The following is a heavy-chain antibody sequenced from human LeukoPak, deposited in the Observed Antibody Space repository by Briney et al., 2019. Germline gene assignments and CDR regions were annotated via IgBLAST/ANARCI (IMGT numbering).Heavy chain of an antibody. CDR1: GGSISSYY. J-gene: IGHJ4*02. V-gene: IGHV4-59*01. Sequence: PSETLPLTCTVSGGSISSYYWSWIRQPPGKGLEWIGYIYYSGSTNYNPSLKSRVTISVDTSKNQFSLKLSSVTAADTAVYYCARGRHYYDSSGYYYVPHFDYWGQGTLVTVSS. CDR3: ARGRHYYDSSGYYYVPHFDY. CDR2: IYYSGST. D-gene: IGHD3-22*01.